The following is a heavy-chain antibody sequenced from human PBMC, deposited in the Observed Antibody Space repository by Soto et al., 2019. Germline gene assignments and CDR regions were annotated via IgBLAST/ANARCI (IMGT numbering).Heavy chain of an antibody. V-gene: IGHV1-18*01. CDR2: ISAYNGNT. CDR1: GYTFTSYG. D-gene: IGHD3-22*01. J-gene: IGHJ6*02. Sequence: ASVKVSCKASGYTFTSYGISWVRQAPGQGLEWMGWISAYNGNTNYAQKPQGRVTMTTDTSTSTAYMELRSLRSDDTAVYYCARDGITMTSDYYYGMDVWGQGTTVTVSS. CDR3: ARDGITMTSDYYYGMDV.